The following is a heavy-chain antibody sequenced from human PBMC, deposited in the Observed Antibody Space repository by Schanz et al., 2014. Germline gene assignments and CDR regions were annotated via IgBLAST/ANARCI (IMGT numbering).Heavy chain of an antibody. CDR2: ISSGGGST. CDR1: GFSFTTYA. J-gene: IGHJ5*02. Sequence: EVQLLESGGGLVQPGGSLRLSCASSGFSFTTYAMSWVRQAPGKGLEWVSSISSGGGSTYYADSVKGRFTISRDNSKNTLYLQMKSLRAEDTAVYYCAKTPREYCNYDSCPNWFDAWGQGTLDTASS. CDR3: AKTPREYCNYDSCPNWFDA. D-gene: IGHD2-15*01. V-gene: IGHV3-23*01.